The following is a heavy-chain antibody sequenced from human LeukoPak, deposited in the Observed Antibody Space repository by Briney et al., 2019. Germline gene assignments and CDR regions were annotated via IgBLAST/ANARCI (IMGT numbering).Heavy chain of an antibody. D-gene: IGHD4-17*01. V-gene: IGHV3-21*01. CDR1: GFTFSSYS. J-gene: IGHJ5*02. CDR2: ISSSSSYI. Sequence: GGSLRLSCAASGFTFSSYSMNWVRQALGKGLEWVSSISSSSSYIYYADSVKGRFTISRDNAKNSLYLQMNGLRAEDTAVYYCARGGGYGTNWFDPWGQGTLVTVSS. CDR3: ARGGGYGTNWFDP.